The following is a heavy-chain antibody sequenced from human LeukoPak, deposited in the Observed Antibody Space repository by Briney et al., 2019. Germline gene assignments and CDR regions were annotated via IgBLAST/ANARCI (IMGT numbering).Heavy chain of an antibody. J-gene: IGHJ4*02. CDR1: GGTFSSYA. Sequence: ASVKVSCKASGGTFSSYAISWVRQAPGQGLEWMGGIIPIFGTANYAQKLQGRVTMTTDTSTSTAYMELRSLRSDDTAVYYCARRLLWFGELSLFDYWGQGTLVTVSS. D-gene: IGHD3-10*01. CDR3: ARRLLWFGELSLFDY. CDR2: IIPIFGTA. V-gene: IGHV1-69*05.